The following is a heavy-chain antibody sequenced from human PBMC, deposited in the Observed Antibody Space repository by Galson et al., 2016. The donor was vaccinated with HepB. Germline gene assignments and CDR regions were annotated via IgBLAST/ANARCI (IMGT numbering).Heavy chain of an antibody. J-gene: IGHJ4*02. CDR3: TRPTVTPGGY. D-gene: IGHD2-21*02. CDR2: ISSSGTDI. V-gene: IGHV3-48*03. CDR1: GFTFSSYE. Sequence: SLRLSCAASGFTFSSYEMNWVRQAPGKGLEWVSYISSSGTDIYHANSVRGRFTISRDNAKNSVFLQMNSLRAEDTGVYYCTRPTVTPGGYWGQGTLVTVSS.